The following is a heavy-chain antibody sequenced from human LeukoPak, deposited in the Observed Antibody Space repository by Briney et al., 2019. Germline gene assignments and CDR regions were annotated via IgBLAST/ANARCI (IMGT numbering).Heavy chain of an antibody. CDR3: ARDPPLAPGAFDI. CDR2: IIPILGIA. CDR1: GGTFSSYT. Sequence: SVKVFCKASGGTFSSYTISWVRQAPGQGLEWMGRIIPILGIANYAQKFQGRVTITADKSTSTAYMELSSLRSEDTAVYYCARDPPLAPGAFDIWGQGTMVTVSS. V-gene: IGHV1-69*04. D-gene: IGHD3-3*02. J-gene: IGHJ3*02.